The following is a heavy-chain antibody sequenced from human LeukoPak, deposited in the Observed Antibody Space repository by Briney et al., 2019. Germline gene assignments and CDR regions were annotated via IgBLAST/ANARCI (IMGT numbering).Heavy chain of an antibody. J-gene: IGHJ3*02. CDR3: ARPRPFDI. CDR2: IYPGDSDT. V-gene: IGHV5-51*01. Sequence: GESLKISCKGSGYSFTNYWIGWVPQMPGKGLEWMGIIYPGDSDTRYSPSFQGQVTVSADKSISTAYLQWSSLKTSDTAMYYCARPRPFDIWGQGTMVTVSS. CDR1: GYSFTNYW.